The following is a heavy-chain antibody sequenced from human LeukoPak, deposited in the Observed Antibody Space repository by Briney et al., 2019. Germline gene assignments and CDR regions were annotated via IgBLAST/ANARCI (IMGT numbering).Heavy chain of an antibody. D-gene: IGHD6-13*01. CDR2: MNPNSGNT. J-gene: IGHJ4*02. Sequence: ASVKVSCKASGYTFTSYDINWVRQATGQGLEWMGWMNPNSGNTGYAQKFQGRVTVTRNTSISTAYMELSSLRSEDTAVYYCARGDRGIAAAGTTRYWGQGTLVTVSS. V-gene: IGHV1-8*01. CDR1: GYTFTSYD. CDR3: ARGDRGIAAAGTTRY.